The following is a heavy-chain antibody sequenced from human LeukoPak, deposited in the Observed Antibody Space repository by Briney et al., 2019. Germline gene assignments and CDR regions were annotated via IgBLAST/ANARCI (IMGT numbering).Heavy chain of an antibody. CDR2: IYYSGST. CDR1: GGSISSYY. J-gene: IGHJ4*02. V-gene: IGHV4-59*08. Sequence: KPSETLSLTCTVSGGSISSYYWSWIRQPPGNGLEWIGYIYYSGSTNYNPSLKSRVTISVDTSKNQFSLKLSSVTAADTAVYYCARQNDFWSGYYFDYWGQGTLVTVSS. D-gene: IGHD3-3*01. CDR3: ARQNDFWSGYYFDY.